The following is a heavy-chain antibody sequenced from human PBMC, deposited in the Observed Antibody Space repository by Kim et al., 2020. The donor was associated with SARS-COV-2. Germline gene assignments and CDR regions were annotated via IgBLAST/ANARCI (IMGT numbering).Heavy chain of an antibody. Sequence: SVKVSCKASGGTFSSYAISWVRQAPGQGLEWMGGIIPIFGTANYAQKFQGRVTITADESTSTAYMELSSLRSEDTAVYYCARDLSQIMITFGGVIVNAFDIWGQGTMVTVSS. CDR3: ARDLSQIMITFGGVIVNAFDI. J-gene: IGHJ3*02. V-gene: IGHV1-69*13. CDR1: GGTFSSYA. D-gene: IGHD3-16*02. CDR2: IIPIFGTA.